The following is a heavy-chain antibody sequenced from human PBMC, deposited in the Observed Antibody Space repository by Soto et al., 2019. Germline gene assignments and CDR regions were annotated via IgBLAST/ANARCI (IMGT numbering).Heavy chain of an antibody. CDR3: GRQPTTADIVFWFDP. CDR2: IFYSGST. D-gene: IGHD2-15*01. CDR1: CGSISSSRSY. J-gene: IGHJ5*02. V-gene: IGHV4-39*01. Sequence: PSETLSLTCNVSCGSISSSRSYWAWIRQPPGNGLEWIANIFYSGSTYYNPSLASRDTVSVDTSKNQFSLKLSSVTAADTPVYYCGRQPTTADIVFWFDPWGEGTLVT.